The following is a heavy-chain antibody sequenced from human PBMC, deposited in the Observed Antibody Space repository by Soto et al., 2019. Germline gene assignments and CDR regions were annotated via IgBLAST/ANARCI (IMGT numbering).Heavy chain of an antibody. Sequence: QVQLVQSGAEVKKPGSSVKVSCKASGGTFSSYAISWVRQAPGQGLEWMGGIIPIFGTANYAQKFQGRVTITADESRSTAYMELSSLRSEDTAVYYCARGGYYYDSSGYPGFDYWGQGTLVTVSS. V-gene: IGHV1-69*01. CDR3: ARGGYYYDSSGYPGFDY. CDR1: GGTFSSYA. J-gene: IGHJ4*02. CDR2: IIPIFGTA. D-gene: IGHD3-22*01.